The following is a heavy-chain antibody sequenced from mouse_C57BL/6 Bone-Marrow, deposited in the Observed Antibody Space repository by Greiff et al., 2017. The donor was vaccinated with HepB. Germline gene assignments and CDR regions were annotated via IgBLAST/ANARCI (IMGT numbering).Heavy chain of an antibody. Sequence: EVKLQQSGPGLVKPSQSLSLTCSVTGYSITSGYYWNWIRQFPGNKLEWMGYISYDGSNNYNPSLKNRISITRDTSKNQFFLKLNSVTTEDTATYYCARGATGTQAWFAYWGQGTLVTVSA. D-gene: IGHD4-1*02. V-gene: IGHV3-6*01. CDR3: ARGATGTQAWFAY. J-gene: IGHJ3*01. CDR1: GYSITSGYY. CDR2: ISYDGSN.